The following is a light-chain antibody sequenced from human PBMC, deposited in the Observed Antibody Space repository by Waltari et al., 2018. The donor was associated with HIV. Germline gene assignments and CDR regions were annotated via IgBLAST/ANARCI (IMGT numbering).Light chain of an antibody. Sequence: QSALTQPPSASGSPGQSVTISCTGKTSDVGSYNYVSWYQHHPGKAPKLLIYAVFKRPSGVPDRFSGSKSGNTAALTVSGLQAEDEADYYCTSYAGRNTFVFGGGTQLTVL. CDR1: TSDVGSYNY. CDR2: AVF. V-gene: IGLV2-8*01. CDR3: TSYAGRNTFV. J-gene: IGLJ2*01.